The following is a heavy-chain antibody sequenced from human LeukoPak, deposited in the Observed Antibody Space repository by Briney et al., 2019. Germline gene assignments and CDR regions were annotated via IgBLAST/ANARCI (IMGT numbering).Heavy chain of an antibody. Sequence: PGGSLRLSCAASGFTFYNSGMGWVRQAPGKGLEWVSAISGGGGATYYADSVKARFTISKDDSKNALYLQMSSLRAEDTAVYYCAIEQWELKYWGQGTLVTVSS. D-gene: IGHD1-26*01. CDR1: GFTFYNSG. CDR2: ISGGGGAT. CDR3: AIEQWELKY. J-gene: IGHJ4*02. V-gene: IGHV3-23*01.